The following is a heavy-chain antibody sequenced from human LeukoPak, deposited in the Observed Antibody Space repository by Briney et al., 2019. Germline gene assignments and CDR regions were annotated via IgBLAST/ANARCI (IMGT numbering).Heavy chain of an antibody. J-gene: IGHJ4*02. D-gene: IGHD3-16*02. CDR1: GFTFSSYA. Sequence: PGGSLRLSCSASGFTFSSYAMSWVRQAPGKGLQWVSAISGSGGSTYYAAAVKGRFTISRDNSKNTLYLQMNSLRAEDTAVYYCAKTGYDYIWGSYRPTFFDYWGQGTLVTVSS. V-gene: IGHV3-23*01. CDR2: ISGSGGST. CDR3: AKTGYDYIWGSYRPTFFDY.